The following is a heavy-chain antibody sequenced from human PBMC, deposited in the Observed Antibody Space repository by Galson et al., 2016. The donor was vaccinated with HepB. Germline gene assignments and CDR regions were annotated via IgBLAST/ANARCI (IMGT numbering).Heavy chain of an antibody. CDR3: ARDGFPGFGSFFDY. J-gene: IGHJ4*01. CDR2: VNHRGTT. Sequence: ETLSLTCTVSGESLSGYFWSWIRQPPGKGLEWIGEVNHRGTTNYDPPLESRVTISADTSKNQFSLNLGSVTAADTAVYFCARDGFPGFGSFFDYWGHGALVTVSS. CDR1: GESLSGYF. V-gene: IGHV4-34*01. D-gene: IGHD3-10*01.